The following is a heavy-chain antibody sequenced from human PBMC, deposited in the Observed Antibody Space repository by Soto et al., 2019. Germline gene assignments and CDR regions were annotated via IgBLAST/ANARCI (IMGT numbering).Heavy chain of an antibody. CDR3: ASSSIFGVVKQYYYGMDV. Sequence: GASVKVSCKASGGTFGSYAISWVRQAPGQGLEWMGGIVPIFGTANYAQKFQGRVTITADESTSTAYMELSSLRSEDTAVYYCASSSIFGVVKQYYYGMDVWGQGTTVTVSS. V-gene: IGHV1-69*13. CDR2: IVPIFGTA. CDR1: GGTFGSYA. J-gene: IGHJ6*02. D-gene: IGHD3-3*01.